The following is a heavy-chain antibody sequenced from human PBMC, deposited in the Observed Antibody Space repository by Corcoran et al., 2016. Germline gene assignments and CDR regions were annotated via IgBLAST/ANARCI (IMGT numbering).Heavy chain of an antibody. Sequence: EVQLVESGGGLVQPGGSLRLSCAASGFTFNSYWMSWVRQAPGKGLEWVANIKQDASENSYVDSVKGRFTISRDNAKNSLYLQMNSLRAEDTDVYYCARGGWLLLRSLGYFDYWGQGTLVTVSS. CDR2: IKQDASEN. V-gene: IGHV3-7*03. D-gene: IGHD3-22*01. CDR1: GFTFNSYW. J-gene: IGHJ4*02. CDR3: ARGGWLLLRSLGYFDY.